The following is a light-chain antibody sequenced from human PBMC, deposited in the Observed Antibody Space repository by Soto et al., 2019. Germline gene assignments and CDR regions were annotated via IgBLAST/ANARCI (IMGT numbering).Light chain of an antibody. CDR2: DVS. CDR3: CSYAGTYTPVV. CDR1: SSDVGGYNY. V-gene: IGLV2-11*01. Sequence: QSALTQPRSVSGSPGQSGTISCAGTSSDVGGYNYVSWYQQYPGKAPKLMISDVSKRPSGVPDRFSGSKSGNTASLTISGLQAEDEADYYCCSYAGTYTPVVFGGGTKVTVL. J-gene: IGLJ2*01.